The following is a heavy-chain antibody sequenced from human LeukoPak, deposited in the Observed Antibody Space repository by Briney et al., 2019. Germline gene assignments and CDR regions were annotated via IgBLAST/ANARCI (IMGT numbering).Heavy chain of an antibody. CDR3: ARASDVLSAGTAFDI. CDR2: IYYSGST. Sequence: SETLSLTCTVSGGPISSSSYYWGWIRQPPGKGLEWMGSIYYSGSTYYNPSLKSRVTISIDTSKNPFSLKLSSVTAADTAVYYCARASDVLSAGTAFDIWGQGTMVTASS. J-gene: IGHJ3*02. D-gene: IGHD1-1*01. V-gene: IGHV4-39*01. CDR1: GGPISSSSYY.